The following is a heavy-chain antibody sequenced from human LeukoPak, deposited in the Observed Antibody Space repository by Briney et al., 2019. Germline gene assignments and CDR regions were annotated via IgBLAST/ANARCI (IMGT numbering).Heavy chain of an antibody. CDR3: ARLPTGEQPENY. D-gene: IGHD3-16*01. CDR2: ITESGGST. Sequence: PGGSLRLSRAAFGFTFSSCAMSGVPQTPGKGLEWVSAITESGGSTYYADSAKGRFTISRDNSKNRLYLQMNSLRAEDTALYYCARLPTGEQPENYWGQGTLVTVSS. V-gene: IGHV3-23*01. J-gene: IGHJ4*02. CDR1: GFTFSSCA.